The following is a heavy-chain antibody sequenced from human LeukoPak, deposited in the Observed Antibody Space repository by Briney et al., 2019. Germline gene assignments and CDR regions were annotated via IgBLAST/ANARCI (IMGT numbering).Heavy chain of an antibody. V-gene: IGHV3-74*01. Sequence: GGSLRLTCAASGINFSIYWMHWVRQAPGKGLVWVSRINSDGSDTSYADSVKGRFTISRDNAKNTPYLQINSLRAEDTAVYYCASDDGYRSFDYWGQGTLVTVSS. CDR3: ASDDGYRSFDY. J-gene: IGHJ4*02. D-gene: IGHD5-24*01. CDR2: INSDGSDT. CDR1: GINFSIYW.